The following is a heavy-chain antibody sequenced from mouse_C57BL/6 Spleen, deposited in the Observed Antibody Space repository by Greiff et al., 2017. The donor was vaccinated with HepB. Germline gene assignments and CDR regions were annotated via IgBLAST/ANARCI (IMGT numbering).Heavy chain of an antibody. J-gene: IGHJ4*01. CDR2: IDPSDSET. CDR3: ARGNGSSSFYAMDY. Sequence: QVQLKQPGAELVRPGSSVKLSCKASGYTFTSYWMHWVKQRPIQGLEWIGNIDPSDSETHYNQKFKDKATLTVDKSSSTAYMQLSSLTSEDSAVYYCARGNGSSSFYAMDYWGQGTSVTVSS. CDR1: GYTFTSYW. D-gene: IGHD1-1*01. V-gene: IGHV1-52*01.